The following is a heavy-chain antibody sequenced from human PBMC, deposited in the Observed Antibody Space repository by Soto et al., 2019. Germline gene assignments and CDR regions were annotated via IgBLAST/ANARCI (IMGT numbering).Heavy chain of an antibody. Sequence: SETLSLTCTVSGGSISSYYWSWIRQPPGKGLEWIGYIHYSGSTNYNPSLKSRVTISVDTSKNQFSLKLSSVTAADTAVYYCARRAYSGGELAPYYCMDVWGKGTTVTVSS. CDR1: GGSISSYY. J-gene: IGHJ6*03. D-gene: IGHD3-10*01. CDR2: IHYSGST. V-gene: IGHV4-59*08. CDR3: ARRAYSGGELAPYYCMDV.